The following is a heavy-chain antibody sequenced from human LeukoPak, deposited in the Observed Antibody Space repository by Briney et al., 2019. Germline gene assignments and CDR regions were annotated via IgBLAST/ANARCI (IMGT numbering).Heavy chain of an antibody. J-gene: IGHJ4*02. D-gene: IGHD1-26*01. CDR1: GYTFTGYY. CDR2: IIPNSGGT. Sequence: ASMKVSCMTSGYTFTGYYMHWVRQAPGRLPERMGCIIPNSGGTNYAQKFQGRVTMPRDTYISTAYMELSRLRSDDTAVYYCARDLEVGATQFDYWGQGTLVTVSS. CDR3: ARDLEVGATQFDY. V-gene: IGHV1-2*02.